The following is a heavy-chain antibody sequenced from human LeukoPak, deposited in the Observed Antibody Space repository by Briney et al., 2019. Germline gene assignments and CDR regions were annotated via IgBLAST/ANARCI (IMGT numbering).Heavy chain of an antibody. CDR3: AGRGSGSYFDY. J-gene: IGHJ4*02. Sequence: GGSLRLSCAASGFTFSSYGMSWVRQAPGKGLEWVSAISGSGGSTYYADSVKGRFTISRDNAKNSLYLQMHSLRAEDTAVYYCAGRGSGSYFDYWGQGTLVTASS. V-gene: IGHV3-23*01. D-gene: IGHD3-10*01. CDR2: ISGSGGST. CDR1: GFTFSSYG.